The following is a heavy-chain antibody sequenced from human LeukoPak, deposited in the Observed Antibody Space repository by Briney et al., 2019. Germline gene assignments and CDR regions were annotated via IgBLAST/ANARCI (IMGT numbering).Heavy chain of an antibody. V-gene: IGHV3-48*03. Sequence: PGGSLRLSCAASGFTFSSCEMNWVRQAPGKGLEWVSYVSSSGSTIYYADSVKGRFTISRDNAKNSLYLQMNSLRAEDTAVYYCARDGATVTRSYWYFDLWGRGTLVTVSS. J-gene: IGHJ2*01. CDR1: GFTFSSCE. CDR2: VSSSGSTI. D-gene: IGHD4-17*01. CDR3: ARDGATVTRSYWYFDL.